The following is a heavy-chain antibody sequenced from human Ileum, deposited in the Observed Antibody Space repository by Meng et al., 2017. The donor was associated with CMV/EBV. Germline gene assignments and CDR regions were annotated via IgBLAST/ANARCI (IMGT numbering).Heavy chain of an antibody. J-gene: IGHJ4*02. CDR1: GYSISNYF. Sequence: QVPLHASGPRLVSPSETLSLTCTFSGYSISNYFWSWIRQPAGKKLEWIGRISPSGNINYIPSLKGRVTMSLDTSNNQIFLNLTSVTAADTALYYCARGESRGYYYFDYWGQGILVTVSS. CDR2: ISPSGNI. V-gene: IGHV4-4*07. CDR3: ARGESRGYYYFDY. D-gene: IGHD3-22*01.